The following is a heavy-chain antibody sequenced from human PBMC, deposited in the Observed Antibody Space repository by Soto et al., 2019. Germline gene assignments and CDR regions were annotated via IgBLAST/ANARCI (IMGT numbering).Heavy chain of an antibody. V-gene: IGHV4-34*01. Sequence: SETLSLSCTVSGGSISSYYWSWIRQPPGKGLEWIGEISHSGSTNYNPSLKSRVTISVDTSKNQFSLKLSSVTAADTSVYYCARVGRTGNRAYYYYYGMEVWGQGTTVTVSS. CDR2: ISHSGST. J-gene: IGHJ6*02. CDR3: ARVGRTGNRAYYYYYGMEV. CDR1: GGSISSYY. D-gene: IGHD7-27*01.